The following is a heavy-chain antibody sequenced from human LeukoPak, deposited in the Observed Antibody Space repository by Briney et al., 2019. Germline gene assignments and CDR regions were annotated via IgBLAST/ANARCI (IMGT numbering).Heavy chain of an antibody. D-gene: IGHD3-10*02. CDR2: IDRHSSVI. CDR1: GFTFSDYP. Sequence: GGSLRLSCVASGFTFSDYPMNWVRHTPGKGLEWVAYIDRHSSVIAYADSVQGRFSISRDNAKNSLYLQMNRLRAEDTSIDYCARDFMSWWGQGTLVTVSS. CDR3: ARDFMSW. V-gene: IGHV3-48*01. J-gene: IGHJ4*02.